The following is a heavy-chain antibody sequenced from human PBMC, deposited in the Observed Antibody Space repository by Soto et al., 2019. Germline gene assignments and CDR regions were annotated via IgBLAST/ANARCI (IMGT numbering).Heavy chain of an antibody. CDR2: IKDGGDET. CDR3: VRFSGRDV. CDR1: GFSLSSYW. J-gene: IGHJ6*02. Sequence: GGSLRLSCAASGFSLSSYWIYWVRQTPGKGLVWVARIKDGGDETSYAESVKGRFTISRDNAQNTLHLQMSSLRSEDTAVYYCVRFSGRDVCGEGTKVTV. V-gene: IGHV3-74*01.